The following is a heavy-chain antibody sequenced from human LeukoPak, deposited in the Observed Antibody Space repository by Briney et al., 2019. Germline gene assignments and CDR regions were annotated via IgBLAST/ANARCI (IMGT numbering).Heavy chain of an antibody. J-gene: IGHJ4*02. CDR3: AKGAEYSSSWDLDY. CDR1: GFTFSSYG. CDR2: IRYDGSNK. V-gene: IGHV3-30*02. D-gene: IGHD6-13*01. Sequence: GGSLRLSCAASGFTFSSYGMHWVRQAPGKGLEWVAFIRYDGSNKYYADSVKGRFTISRDNSKNTLYLQMNSLRAEDTAVYYCAKGAEYSSSWDLDYWGQGTLVTVSS.